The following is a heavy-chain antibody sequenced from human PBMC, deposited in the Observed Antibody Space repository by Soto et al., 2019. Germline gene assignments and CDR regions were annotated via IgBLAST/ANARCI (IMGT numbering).Heavy chain of an antibody. D-gene: IGHD5-18*01. Sequence: SETLSLTCTVSGGSVSSGSYYWSWIRQPPGKGLEWIGYIYYSGSTYYNPSLKSRVTISVDTSKNQFSLKLSSVTAADTAVYYCARGTAMVPDYWGQGTLVTVSS. CDR3: ARGTAMVPDY. CDR1: GGSVSSGSYY. CDR2: IYYSGST. V-gene: IGHV4-61*01. J-gene: IGHJ4*02.